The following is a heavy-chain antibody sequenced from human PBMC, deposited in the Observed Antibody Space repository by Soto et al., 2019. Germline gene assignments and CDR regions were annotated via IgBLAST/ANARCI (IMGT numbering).Heavy chain of an antibody. J-gene: IGHJ5*02. CDR1: GVSISSGGYY. CDR2: IYYSGST. Sequence: SETLSLTCTVSGVSISSGGYYWSWIRQHPGKGLEWIGYIYYSGSTYYNPSLKSRVTISVDTSKNQFSLKLSSVTAADTAVYYCAREASFDQVALNWFDPWGQGTLVTVSS. D-gene: IGHD2-15*01. V-gene: IGHV4-31*03. CDR3: AREASFDQVALNWFDP.